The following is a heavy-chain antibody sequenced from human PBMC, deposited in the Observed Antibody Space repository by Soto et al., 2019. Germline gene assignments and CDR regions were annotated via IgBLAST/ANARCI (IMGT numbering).Heavy chain of an antibody. CDR3: ARDGAPCISVAGRAGAFYI. CDR2: INPSGGST. V-gene: IGHV1-46*03. CDR1: GYTFTSYY. Sequence: ASVKVSCKASGYTFTSYYMHWVRQAPGQGLEWMGIINPSGGSTSYAQKFQGRVTMTRDTSTSTVYMELSSLRSEDTAVYYCARDGAPCISVAGRAGAFYIWGQGTIVPVSS. D-gene: IGHD6-19*01. J-gene: IGHJ3*02.